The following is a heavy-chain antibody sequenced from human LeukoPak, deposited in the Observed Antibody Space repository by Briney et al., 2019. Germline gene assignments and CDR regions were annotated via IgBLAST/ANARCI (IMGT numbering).Heavy chain of an antibody. J-gene: IGHJ4*02. CDR2: ISFDRNS. Sequence: SETLSLTCTVTGGSITSNPYYWGWIRQPPGKGLEWIGSISFDRNSYYDPSLKSRVTVSRDTSKNQFSLKVNSVTAADTAVYYCARINGGIWGQGTLVTVSS. V-gene: IGHV4-39*07. CDR3: ARINGGI. CDR1: GGSITSNPYY. D-gene: IGHD2-8*01.